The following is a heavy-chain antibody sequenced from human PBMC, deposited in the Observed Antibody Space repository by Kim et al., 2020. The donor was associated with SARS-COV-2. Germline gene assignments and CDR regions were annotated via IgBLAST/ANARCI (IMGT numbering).Heavy chain of an antibody. J-gene: IGHJ4*02. V-gene: IGHV3-30*02. CDR1: GFTFSSYG. Sequence: GGSLRLSCAASGFTFSSYGMHWVRQAPGKGLEWVAVIWYDGSNKYYADSVKGRFTISRDNSKNTLYLQMNSLRAEDTAVYYCAKATYYEIFSGVDYWGQGTLVTVSS. D-gene: IGHD3-9*01. CDR3: AKATYYEIFSGVDY. CDR2: IWYDGSNK.